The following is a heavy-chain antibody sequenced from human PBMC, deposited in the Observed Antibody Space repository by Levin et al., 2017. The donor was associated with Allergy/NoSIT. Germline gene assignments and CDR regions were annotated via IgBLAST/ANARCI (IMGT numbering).Heavy chain of an antibody. D-gene: IGHD2/OR15-2a*01. J-gene: IGHJ6*02. CDR2: INTYNGNT. CDR3: ARGHIPSSTQNTHTYYHYYGMDV. CDR1: GYSFNSYG. Sequence: GASVKVSCKASGYSFNSYGINWVRQAPGQGLEWLGWINTYNGNTNYAQRVQGRVTMSTDASTSTAYMELRSLRSDDTAIYYCARGHIPSSTQNTHTYYHYYGMDVWGQGTTVTVSS. V-gene: IGHV1-18*01.